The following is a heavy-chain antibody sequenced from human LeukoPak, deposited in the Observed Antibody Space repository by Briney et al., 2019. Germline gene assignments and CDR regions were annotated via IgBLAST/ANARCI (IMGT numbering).Heavy chain of an antibody. CDR3: ARSSGWYHRGPDYYYYYMDV. CDR2: IGTAGDT. V-gene: IGHV3-13*01. J-gene: IGHJ6*03. Sequence: PGGSLRLSCAASGFTFSSYDMHWVRQPPGKGLEWVSAIGTAGDTYYSHSVKGRFTISRENAKNSLYLQMNSLRAEDTAVYYCARSSGWYHRGPDYYYYYMDVWGKGTTVTVS. D-gene: IGHD6-19*01. CDR1: GFTFSSYD.